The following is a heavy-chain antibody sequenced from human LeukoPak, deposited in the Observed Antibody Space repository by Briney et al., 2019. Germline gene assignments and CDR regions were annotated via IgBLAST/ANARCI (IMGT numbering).Heavy chain of an antibody. CDR3: ARLQDYGDYPTAYFDY. CDR1: GFSISGYY. D-gene: IGHD4-17*01. J-gene: IGHJ4*02. CDR2: IDYSGSA. Sequence: SETLSLTCTVSGFSISGYYWSWMRQSPGKGLEWIGYIDYSGSANYNPSLKSRVTISLDTSKNQFSLNLISVTAADTAVYYCARLQDYGDYPTAYFDYWGQGTLVSVSS. V-gene: IGHV4-59*01.